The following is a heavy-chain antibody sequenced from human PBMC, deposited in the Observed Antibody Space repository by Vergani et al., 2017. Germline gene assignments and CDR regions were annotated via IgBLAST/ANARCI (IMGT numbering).Heavy chain of an antibody. CDR1: GFTFHSYA. D-gene: IGHD2-2*01. Sequence: QLLESGGGLIQPGGSLRLSCAASGFTFHSYAMTWVRQAPGKGLEWVSGINTNGGSTYYADSVKGRFTISRNTAKNTLYLQMTDLRAEDTATYYCAKGGGSTSGPYGVGAFDVWGHGTKVTVSS. CDR3: AKGGGSTSGPYGVGAFDV. J-gene: IGHJ3*01. V-gene: IGHV3-23*01. CDR2: INTNGGST.